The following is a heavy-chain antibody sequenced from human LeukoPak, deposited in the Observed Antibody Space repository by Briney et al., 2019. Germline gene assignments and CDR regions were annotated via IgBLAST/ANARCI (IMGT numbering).Heavy chain of an antibody. CDR3: ARGRLYSSGWYPYFDL. CDR2: IYYSGST. V-gene: IGHV4-31*03. CDR1: GGSISSGGYY. Sequence: SETLSLTCTVSGGSISSGGYYWSWIRQHPGKGLEWIGYIYYSGSTYYNPSLKSRVTISVDTSKNQFSLKLSSVTAADTAVYYCARGRLYSSGWYPYFDLWGRGTLVTVSS. D-gene: IGHD6-19*01. J-gene: IGHJ2*01.